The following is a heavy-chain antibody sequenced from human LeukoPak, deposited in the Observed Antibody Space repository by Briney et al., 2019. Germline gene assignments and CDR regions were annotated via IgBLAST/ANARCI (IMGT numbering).Heavy chain of an antibody. J-gene: IGHJ6*03. CDR1: GYSISSGYY. V-gene: IGHV4-38-2*02. CDR2: IYHSGST. Sequence: PSETLSLTCTVSGYSISSGYYWGWTRQPPGKGLEWIGSIYHSGSTYYNPSLKSRVTISVDTSKNQFSLKLSSVTAADTAVYYCARVLRFLEWSHYYYYMDVWGKGTTVTVSS. D-gene: IGHD3-3*01. CDR3: ARVLRFLEWSHYYYYMDV.